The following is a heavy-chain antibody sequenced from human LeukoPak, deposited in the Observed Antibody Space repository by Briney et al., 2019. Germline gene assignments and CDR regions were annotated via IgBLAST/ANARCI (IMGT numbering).Heavy chain of an antibody. CDR3: ARYRRDNSSQNWFDP. CDR1: GYTFTSYY. Sequence: ASVKVSCKASGYTFTSYYMHWVRQAPGQGLEWMGIINPSGGSTSYAQKFQGRVTMTRDTSTSTVYMELSSLRSEDTAVYYCARYRRDNSSQNWFDPWGQGTLVTVSS. V-gene: IGHV1-46*03. J-gene: IGHJ5*02. CDR2: INPSGGST. D-gene: IGHD6-6*01.